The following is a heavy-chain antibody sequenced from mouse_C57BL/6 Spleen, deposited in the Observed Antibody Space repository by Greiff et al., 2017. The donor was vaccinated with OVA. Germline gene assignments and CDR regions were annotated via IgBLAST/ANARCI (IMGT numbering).Heavy chain of an antibody. CDR1: GFTFSSYG. Sequence: EVMLVESGGDLVKPGGSLKLSCAASGFTFSSYGMSWVRQTPDKRLEWVATISSGGSYTYYPDSVKGRFTISRDNAKNTLYLQMSSLKSEDTAMYYCARHSNYEGAMNYWGQGTSVTVSS. CDR3: ARHSNYEGAMNY. CDR2: ISSGGSYT. D-gene: IGHD2-5*01. V-gene: IGHV5-6*02. J-gene: IGHJ4*01.